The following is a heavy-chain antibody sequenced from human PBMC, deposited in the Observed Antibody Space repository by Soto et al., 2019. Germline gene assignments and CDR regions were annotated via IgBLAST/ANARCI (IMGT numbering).Heavy chain of an antibody. CDR3: AAELGFGKLSVV. V-gene: IGHV1-69*01. D-gene: IGHD3-10*01. CDR2: IIPLFGTT. CDR1: EDTFKNCV. Sequence: QVQVVQSGVEVRRPGSSVKVSCKASEDTFKNCVISWVRQAPGQGLEWMGGIIPLFGTTDFAQRFQGRLTITTDESTTTAYMELRRLRSEDTATYYCAAELGFGKLSVVWGQGTTVIVSS. J-gene: IGHJ6*02.